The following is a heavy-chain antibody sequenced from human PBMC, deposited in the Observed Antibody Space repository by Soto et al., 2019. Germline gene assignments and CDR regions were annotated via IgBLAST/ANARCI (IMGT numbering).Heavy chain of an antibody. CDR1: GGSISSSSYY. J-gene: IGHJ4*02. Sequence: SETLSLTCTVSGGSISSSSYYWGWIRQPPGKGLEWIGSIYYSGSTYYNPSLKSRVTISVDTSKNQFSLKLSSVTAADTAVYYCARLGIAAAGTGVSLDYWGQGTLVTVSS. CDR2: IYYSGST. CDR3: ARLGIAAAGTGVSLDY. V-gene: IGHV4-39*01. D-gene: IGHD6-13*01.